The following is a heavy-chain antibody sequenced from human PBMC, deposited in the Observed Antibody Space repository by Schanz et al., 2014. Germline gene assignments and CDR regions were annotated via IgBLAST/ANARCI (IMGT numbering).Heavy chain of an antibody. J-gene: IGHJ3*02. V-gene: IGHV3-33*08. CDR2: INSDGTKR. CDR1: GFTLSSYG. D-gene: IGHD2-21*01. CDR3: ARDGYSVVVISPTESFDI. Sequence: VQLLESGGGLVQPGRSLRLSCAASGFTLSSYGMHWVRQAPGKGLEWVAFINSDGTKRFYADSVKSRFTISRDNSRNTLYLQMNSLRAEDTAVYYCARDGYSVVVISPTESFDIWGRGTMVTVSP.